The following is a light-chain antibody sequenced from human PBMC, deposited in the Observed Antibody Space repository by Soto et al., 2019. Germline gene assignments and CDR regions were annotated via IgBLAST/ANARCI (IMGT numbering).Light chain of an antibody. CDR1: QSVLHSSNNKDS. CDR3: QKHFTIPYN. V-gene: IGKV4-1*01. CDR2: WAS. J-gene: IGKJ2*01. Sequence: DIVMTQSPDSLAVSLGERATINCKSSQSVLHSSNNKDSLSWYQQRPGQPPRLLIYWASTRDPGVPERFSGSGSGTDFTITISILPAADVAVYSRQKHFTIPYNFGQGTKLEIK.